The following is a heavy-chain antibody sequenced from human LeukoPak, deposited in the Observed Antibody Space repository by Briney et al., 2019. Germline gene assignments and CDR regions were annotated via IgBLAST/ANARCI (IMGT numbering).Heavy chain of an antibody. V-gene: IGHV3-30*18. CDR3: AKDTYGSGSYSSH. J-gene: IGHJ4*02. CDR2: ISYDGNNK. D-gene: IGHD3-10*01. CDR1: GFTFSSYG. Sequence: GRSLRLSCAGSGFTFSSYGMHWVGQAPGKWLEWVALISYDGNNKYYADSVKGRFTISRDNSKNTLYLQMNSLRAEDTAVYYCAKDTYGSGSYSSHWGQGTLVTVSS.